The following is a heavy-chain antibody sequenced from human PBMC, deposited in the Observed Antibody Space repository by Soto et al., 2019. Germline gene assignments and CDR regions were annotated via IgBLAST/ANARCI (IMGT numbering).Heavy chain of an antibody. Sequence: SETLSLTCTVSGASISGFYWSWIQKSAGKGLEWIGRIYATGTTDYNPSLKSRVMMSVDTSKKQFSLKLRSVNAADTAVYYCVRDGTKTLRDWFDPWGQGISVTVSS. CDR2: IYATGTT. V-gene: IGHV4-4*07. J-gene: IGHJ5*02. CDR1: GASISGFY. D-gene: IGHD1-1*01. CDR3: VRDGTKTLRDWFDP.